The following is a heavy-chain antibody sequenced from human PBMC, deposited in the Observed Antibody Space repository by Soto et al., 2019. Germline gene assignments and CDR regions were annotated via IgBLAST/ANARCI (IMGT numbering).Heavy chain of an antibody. CDR1: GITFSSYG. V-gene: IGHV3-30*18. Sequence: QVQLVESGGGVVQPGRSLRLSCAASGITFSSYGMHWVRQAPVKWLEWVAVISYDVSNKYYADAVKGRFTIYRDNSKNTLYLQMNSLRAEDTAVYYCAKDLQSRGYYYGMDVWGQGNTVTVSS. CDR2: ISYDVSNK. CDR3: AKDLQSRGYYYGMDV. D-gene: IGHD1-1*01. J-gene: IGHJ6*02.